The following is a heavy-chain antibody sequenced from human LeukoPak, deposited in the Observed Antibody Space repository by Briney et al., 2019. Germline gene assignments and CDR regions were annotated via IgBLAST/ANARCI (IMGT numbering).Heavy chain of an antibody. CDR1: GFTFSSYA. V-gene: IGHV3-30*04. CDR3: ARGGYQLLSPAGY. CDR2: ISYDGSNK. D-gene: IGHD2-2*01. J-gene: IGHJ4*02. Sequence: GRSLRLSCAASGFTFSSYAMHWVRQAPGKGLEWVAVISYDGSNKYYADSVKGRFTISRDNSKNTLYLQMNSLRAEDTAVYYCARGGYQLLSPAGYWGQGTLVTVSS.